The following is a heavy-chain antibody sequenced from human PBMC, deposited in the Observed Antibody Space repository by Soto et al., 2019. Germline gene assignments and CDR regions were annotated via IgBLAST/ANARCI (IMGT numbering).Heavy chain of an antibody. D-gene: IGHD3-3*01. J-gene: IGHJ6*02. CDR2: IYASGST. CDR1: GGSFSGCY. CDR3: ARGRRITIFGVVLDYYYYGMDV. Sequence: PSETLSLRCAAYGGSFSGCYWSWIRQLAGNGLERIGRIYASGSTQANPSLKSRVTTSLDTSKNQFYRKLSSVTAADTGVYYCARGRRITIFGVVLDYYYYGMDVWGQGTTVTVS. V-gene: IGHV4-59*10.